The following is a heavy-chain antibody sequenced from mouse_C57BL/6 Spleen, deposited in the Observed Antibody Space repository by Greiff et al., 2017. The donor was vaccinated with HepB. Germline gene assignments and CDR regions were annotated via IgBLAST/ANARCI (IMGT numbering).Heavy chain of an antibody. CDR1: GFTFSSYG. CDR3: ASLYYSTFAY. D-gene: IGHD1-1*01. V-gene: IGHV5-6*01. J-gene: IGHJ3*01. CDR2: ISSGGSYT. Sequence: EVQVVESGGDLVKPGGSLKLSCAASGFTFSSYGMSWVRQTPDKRLEWVATISSGGSYTYYPDSVKGRFTISRDNAKNTLYLQMSSLKSEDTAMYYCASLYYSTFAYWGQGTLVTVSA.